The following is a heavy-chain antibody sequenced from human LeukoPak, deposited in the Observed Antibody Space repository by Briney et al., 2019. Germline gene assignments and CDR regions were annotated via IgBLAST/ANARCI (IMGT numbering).Heavy chain of an antibody. V-gene: IGHV3-21*01. CDR1: GFTFSSYG. CDR2: ITGTSTYI. Sequence: GRSLRLSCAASGFTFSSYGMSWFRQAPGKGLEWVSSITGTSTYIFYADSVKGRFTISRDNAKNSLYLQMNSLRAEDTALYYCARDLGIRVAGPFFDYWGQGTLVTVSS. J-gene: IGHJ4*02. CDR3: ARDLGIRVAGPFFDY. D-gene: IGHD6-19*01.